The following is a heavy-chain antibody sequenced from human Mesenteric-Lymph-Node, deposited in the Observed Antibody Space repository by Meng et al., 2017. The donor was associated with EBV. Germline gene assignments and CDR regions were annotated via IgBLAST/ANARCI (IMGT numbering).Heavy chain of an antibody. CDR3: AMNPGGRLSGSYFVH. CDR2: ISASGTTT. V-gene: IGHV3-23*01. D-gene: IGHD3-10*01. Sequence: EVQLLESGGGMVQPGESLRRAWVASGFSFSSYDMAWVRQAPGKGLDWVSGISASGTTTYYADSVQGRFTISRDNSKSTLDLQMSDLRGEDTALYYCAMNPGGRLSGSYFVHWGLGILVTVSS. CDR1: GFSFSSYD. J-gene: IGHJ4*02.